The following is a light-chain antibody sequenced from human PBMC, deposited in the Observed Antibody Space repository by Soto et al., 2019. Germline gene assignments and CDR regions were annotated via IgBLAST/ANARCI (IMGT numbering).Light chain of an antibody. CDR1: SSNIGAGYD. CDR3: QSYDSSLSAAV. V-gene: IGLV1-40*01. J-gene: IGLJ2*01. CDR2: GNS. Sequence: QSVLTQPPSVSGAPGQKVIISCTGSSSNIGAGYDVHWYQQLPGTAPKLLIYGNSNRPSGVPDQLSGSKSGTSASLAITGLQVEDEADYYCQSYDSSLSAAVFGGGTKLTVL.